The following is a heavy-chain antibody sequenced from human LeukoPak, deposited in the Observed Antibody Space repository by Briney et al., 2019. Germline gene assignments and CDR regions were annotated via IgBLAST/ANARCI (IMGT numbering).Heavy chain of an antibody. CDR1: GYTFASYY. V-gene: IGHV1-46*01. J-gene: IGHJ5*02. Sequence: ASVKVSCKASGYTFASYYVHWVRRAPGQGLEWMGIFNPRGAGTNYAQKFQGRVAMTRDMSTSTVYMELSSLRSEDTAVYYCARAGYSYGSGWFDPWGQGTLVTVSS. D-gene: IGHD5-18*01. CDR3: ARAGYSYGSGWFDP. CDR2: FNPRGAGT.